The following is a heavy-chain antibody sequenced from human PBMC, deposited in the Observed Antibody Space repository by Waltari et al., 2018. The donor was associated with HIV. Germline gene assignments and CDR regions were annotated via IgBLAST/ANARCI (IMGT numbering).Heavy chain of an antibody. V-gene: IGHV4-34*01. J-gene: IGHJ6*02. D-gene: IGHD1-7*01. CDR2: INHSGST. Sequence: QVQLQQWGAGLLKPSETLSLTCAVYGGSFSGYYWSWIRQPPGKGLEWIGEINHSGSTNYNPSLKSRVTISVDTSKNQFSLKLSSVTAADTAVYYCARVRITGTFYYYYYGMDVWGQGTTVTVSS. CDR3: ARVRITGTFYYYYYGMDV. CDR1: GGSFSGYY.